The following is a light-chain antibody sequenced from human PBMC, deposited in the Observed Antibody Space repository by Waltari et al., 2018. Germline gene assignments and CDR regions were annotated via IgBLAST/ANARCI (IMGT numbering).Light chain of an antibody. Sequence: EIVLTQSPGTLSLSPGERATLSCRASQSVTSNYLAGYQQKPGQAPRLLIFGASSRAPGIPDRFSGSGSGTDFTLTISRLEPEDFAVYYCQHYVSSPLTFGQGTKVEIK. J-gene: IGKJ1*01. CDR3: QHYVSSPLT. CDR2: GAS. CDR1: QSVTSNY. V-gene: IGKV3-20*01.